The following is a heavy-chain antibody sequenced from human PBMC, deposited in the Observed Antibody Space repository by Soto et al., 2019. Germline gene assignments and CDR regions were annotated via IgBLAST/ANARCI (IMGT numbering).Heavy chain of an antibody. D-gene: IGHD2-8*02. CDR2: ISPDGSEE. V-gene: IGHV3-7*04. CDR3: TRDLNHDTGP. J-gene: IGHJ5*02. CDR1: GFTFSGYW. Sequence: EVQLVESGGGLVQPGGSLRLFCAASGFTFSGYWMTRVRQAPGKGLEGVANISPDGSEEYYVDSVKGRFTISRDNAKNSVYLQMNSLRGEDTALYYCTRDLNHDTGPWGQGTQVTVSS.